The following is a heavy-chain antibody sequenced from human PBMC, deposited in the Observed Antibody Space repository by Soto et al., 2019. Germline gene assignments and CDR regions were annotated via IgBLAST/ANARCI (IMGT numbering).Heavy chain of an antibody. J-gene: IGHJ6*02. CDR1: GYSFTSYW. D-gene: IGHD3-10*01. Sequence: GESLKISCKGSGYSFTSYWIGWVRQMPGKGLEWVGIIYPGDSDTRYSPSFQGQVTISADKSISTAYLQWSSLKASDTAMYYCARLSVYYGSGTYYYYYGMDVWGQGTTVTVSS. CDR3: ARLSVYYGSGTYYYYYGMDV. CDR2: IYPGDSDT. V-gene: IGHV5-51*01.